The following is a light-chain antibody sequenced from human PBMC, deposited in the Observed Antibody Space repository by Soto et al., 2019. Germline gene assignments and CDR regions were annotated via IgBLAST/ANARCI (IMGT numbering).Light chain of an antibody. V-gene: IGLV2-8*01. Sequence: QSALTQPPSASGSPGQSVTIYCTGTSSDVGRYNYVSWYQQYPGKAPKLMIYEVSKRPSGVPDRFSDSKSGKTASLTVSGLQPEDEADYYCPSYAGSNIWVFGGRTKLTVL. J-gene: IGLJ3*02. CDR1: SSDVGRYNY. CDR2: EVS. CDR3: PSYAGSNIWV.